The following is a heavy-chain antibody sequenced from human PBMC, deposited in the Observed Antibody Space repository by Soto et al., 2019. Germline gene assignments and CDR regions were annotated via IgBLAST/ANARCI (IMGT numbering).Heavy chain of an antibody. Sequence: QVQLVQSGAEVKKPGASVKVSCKASGYTFTSYGISWVRQAPGQGLEWMGGISAYNGNTKDVQKFQGRVTMTTDTSKSTANMELRRLRSDDMAVYSCARDAAAGLNDYWGQGTLVTVSS. CDR3: ARDAAAGLNDY. CDR1: GYTFTSYG. J-gene: IGHJ4*02. D-gene: IGHD6-13*01. V-gene: IGHV1-18*03. CDR2: ISAYNGNT.